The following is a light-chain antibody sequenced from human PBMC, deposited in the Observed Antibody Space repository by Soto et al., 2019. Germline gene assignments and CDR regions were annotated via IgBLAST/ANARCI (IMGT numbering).Light chain of an antibody. V-gene: IGLV2-14*01. CDR3: SSYTSASTLYV. Sequence: SALTQPASVSGSPGQSLTISCTGSSSDVGGYNYVSWYQQYPGKPPKLMISEVSNRPSGVSSRFSGSKAGNTSSLTISGLQAEDEADYYCSSYTSASTLYVSGTGTKVTVL. J-gene: IGLJ1*01. CDR2: EVS. CDR1: SSDVGGYNY.